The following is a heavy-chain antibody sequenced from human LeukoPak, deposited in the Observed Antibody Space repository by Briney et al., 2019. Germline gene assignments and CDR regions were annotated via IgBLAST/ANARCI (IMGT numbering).Heavy chain of an antibody. CDR3: ARHATDFWGGYQTLGRGNWFDP. CDR2: IYYSGST. Sequence: SETLSLTCTVSGGSISSYYWSWIRQPPGKGLEWIGYIYYSGSTNYNPSLKSRVTISVDTSKNQFSLKLSSVTAADTAVYYCARHATDFWGGYQTLGRGNWFDPWGQGTLVTVSS. V-gene: IGHV4-59*08. J-gene: IGHJ5*02. CDR1: GGSISSYY. D-gene: IGHD3-3*01.